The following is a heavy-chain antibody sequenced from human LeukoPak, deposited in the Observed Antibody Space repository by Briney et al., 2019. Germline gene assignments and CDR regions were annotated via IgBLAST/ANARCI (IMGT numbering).Heavy chain of an antibody. Sequence: GGSLRLSCAASGFTVSSNYMSWVRQAPGKGLEWVSIIYSGGNTYYADSVKGRFTVSRDNSKNTLSLQMNSLKASDTAMYYCARSHSSGWYPTPSNFDYWGQGTLVTVSS. CDR1: GFTVSSNY. V-gene: IGHV3-53*01. CDR3: ARSHSSGWYPTPSNFDY. J-gene: IGHJ4*02. D-gene: IGHD6-19*01. CDR2: IYSGGNT.